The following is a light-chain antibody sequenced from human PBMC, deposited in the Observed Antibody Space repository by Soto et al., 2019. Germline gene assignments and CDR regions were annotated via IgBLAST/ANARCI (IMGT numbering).Light chain of an antibody. Sequence: EIVLTQSPATLSLSPGERATLSCGASQSINNFIAWYQQKSGQPPRLVIYDVSKRATGIPARFSASGSGTDFSLTISSLEPEDFAVYYCQQRSNWPPKITFGQGTRLEIK. V-gene: IGKV3-11*01. CDR1: QSINNF. CDR3: QQRSNWPPKIT. CDR2: DVS. J-gene: IGKJ5*01.